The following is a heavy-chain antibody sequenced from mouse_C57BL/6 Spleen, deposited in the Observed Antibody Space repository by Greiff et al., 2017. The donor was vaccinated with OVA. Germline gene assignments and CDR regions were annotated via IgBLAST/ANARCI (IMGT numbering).Heavy chain of an antibody. J-gene: IGHJ3*01. CDR3: AREYYGSLQAWFAY. CDR1: GFTFSSYG. D-gene: IGHD1-1*01. CDR2: ISSGGSYT. V-gene: IGHV5-6*01. Sequence: EVQGVESGGDLVKPGGSLKLSCAASGFTFSSYGMSWVRQTPDKRLEWVATISSGGSYTYYPDSVKGRFTISRDNAKNTLYLQMSSLKSEDTAMYYCAREYYGSLQAWFAYWGQGTLVTVSA.